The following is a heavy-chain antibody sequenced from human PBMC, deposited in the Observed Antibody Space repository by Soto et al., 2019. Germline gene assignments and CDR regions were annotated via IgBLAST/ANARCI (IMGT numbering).Heavy chain of an antibody. CDR3: ARGPSSLTRFDY. CDR1: GFTFSSYA. Sequence: LRLSCAASGFTFSSYAMKWVRQAPGKGLEWVAVISFDGSNKYYADSVKGRFTISRDNSKNTLYLQMNSLRAEDTAVYFCARGPSSLTRFDYWGQGTLVTVLL. D-gene: IGHD2-2*01. V-gene: IGHV3-30-3*01. CDR2: ISFDGSNK. J-gene: IGHJ4*02.